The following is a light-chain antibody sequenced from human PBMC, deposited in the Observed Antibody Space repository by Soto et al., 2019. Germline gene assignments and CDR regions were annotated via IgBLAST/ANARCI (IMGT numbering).Light chain of an antibody. V-gene: IGLV2-8*01. CDR3: SSYAGSNHFV. J-gene: IGLJ1*01. Sequence: QSALTQPPSASGSPGQSVTISCTGTSSDVGGYDYVSWYQQHPGKAPKLMIYEVTKRPSGVPDRFSGSKSGNTASLTVSGCQAEDEADYYCSSYAGSNHFVFGTGTQLPAL. CDR1: SSDVGGYDY. CDR2: EVT.